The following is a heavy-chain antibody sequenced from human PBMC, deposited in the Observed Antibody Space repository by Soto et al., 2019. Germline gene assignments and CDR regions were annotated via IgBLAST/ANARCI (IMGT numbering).Heavy chain of an antibody. D-gene: IGHD1-26*01. V-gene: IGHV3-74*01. CDR2: INPDGRGT. CDR3: ARVGQGAWYFDL. Sequence: EVQLVESGGGLVQPGGSLTLSCAASGFTFSSYWMHWVRQAPGKGVVWVSRINPDGRGTNYADSVKGRFTISRDNAKNTLYLQMHSLRPEDTAVYYCARVGQGAWYFDLWGRGTLVTVSS. CDR1: GFTFSSYW. J-gene: IGHJ2*01.